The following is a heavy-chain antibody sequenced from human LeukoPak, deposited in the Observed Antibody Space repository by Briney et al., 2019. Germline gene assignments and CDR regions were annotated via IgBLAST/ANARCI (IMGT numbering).Heavy chain of an antibody. Sequence: SVKVSCKASGGTFSSYGISWVRQAPRKRLEWMGGRVPILGPTNLAQKFQGRLTITADESTSTAYMELNGLSVEDTAVYYYAREGPVGTDGFWGQGTLVTVSS. D-gene: IGHD5-24*01. CDR2: RVPILGPT. V-gene: IGHV1-69*13. J-gene: IGHJ1*01. CDR3: AREGPVGTDGF. CDR1: GGTFSSYG.